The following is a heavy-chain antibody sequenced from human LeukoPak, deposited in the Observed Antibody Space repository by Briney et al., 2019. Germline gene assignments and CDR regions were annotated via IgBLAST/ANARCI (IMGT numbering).Heavy chain of an antibody. J-gene: IGHJ4*02. Sequence: GGSLRLSCAASGFTFDDYAMHWVRQAPGKGLEWVSGISWNSGSIGYADSVKGRSTISRDNAKNSLYLQMNSLRAEDMALYYCAKDNSYGSGSYIDYWGQGTLVTVSS. CDR1: GFTFDDYA. D-gene: IGHD3-10*01. CDR2: ISWNSGSI. CDR3: AKDNSYGSGSYIDY. V-gene: IGHV3-9*03.